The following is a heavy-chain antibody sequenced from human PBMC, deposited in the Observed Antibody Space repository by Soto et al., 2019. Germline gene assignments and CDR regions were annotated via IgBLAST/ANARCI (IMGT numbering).Heavy chain of an antibody. CDR2: IYYSASA. D-gene: IGHD5-12*01. J-gene: IGHJ6*03. CDR3: ARGARISGYDNYYYMDV. CDR1: GGSISSYY. Sequence: SETLSLTCTVSGGSISSYYWSWIRQAPGKGLEWIGYIYYSASAYYNPSLKSRVTISVDTSKNQFSLKLSSVTAADTAVYYCARGARISGYDNYYYMDVWGEGTTVTVSS. V-gene: IGHV4-59*01.